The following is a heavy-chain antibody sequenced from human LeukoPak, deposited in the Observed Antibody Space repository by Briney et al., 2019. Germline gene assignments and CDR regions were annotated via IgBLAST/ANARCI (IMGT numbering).Heavy chain of an antibody. D-gene: IGHD3-10*01. Sequence: SVKVSCKVSGGTFSSYAISWVRQAPGQGLEWMGRIIPILGIANYAQKFQGRVTITADKSTSPAYMELSSLRSEDTAVYYCARSQGSGTYRMDVWGQGTTVTVSS. J-gene: IGHJ6*02. CDR3: ARSQGSGTYRMDV. V-gene: IGHV1-69*04. CDR2: IIPILGIA. CDR1: GGTFSSYA.